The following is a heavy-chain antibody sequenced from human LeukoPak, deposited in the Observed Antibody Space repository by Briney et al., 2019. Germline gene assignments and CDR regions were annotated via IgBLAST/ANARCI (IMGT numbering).Heavy chain of an antibody. CDR2: INHSGGT. CDR3: ARVKRYCSGGSCSGYYFDY. J-gene: IGHJ4*02. D-gene: IGHD2-15*01. CDR1: GGY. V-gene: IGHV4-34*01. Sequence: SETLSLTCAVYGGYWSWIRQPPGKGLEWIGEINHSGGTNYIPSLKSRVTMSGDTSKNQFSLELSSVTAADTAVYYCARVKRYCSGGSCSGYYFDYWGQGTLVTVSS.